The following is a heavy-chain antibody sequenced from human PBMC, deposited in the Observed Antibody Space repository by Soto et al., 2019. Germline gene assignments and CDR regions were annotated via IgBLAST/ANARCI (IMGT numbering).Heavy chain of an antibody. V-gene: IGHV3-23*01. Sequence: GGSLRLSCAASGFTFSSYAMSWVLQAPWKGLEWVSSTSYNGAATYYGDSVRGRFTFSRDNSKNMLYLQMNSLTAGDTAVYYCATISVASNTEYWGQGTQVTVSS. D-gene: IGHD5-12*01. CDR1: GFTFSSYA. CDR2: TSYNGAAT. CDR3: ATISVASNTEY. J-gene: IGHJ4*02.